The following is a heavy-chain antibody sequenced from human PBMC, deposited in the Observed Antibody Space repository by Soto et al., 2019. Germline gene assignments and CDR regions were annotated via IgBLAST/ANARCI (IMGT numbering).Heavy chain of an antibody. CDR2: IWYDGSNK. CDR3: ARIDCTGNNCNPYYHYGMDV. D-gene: IGHD2-8*02. V-gene: IGHV3-33*01. Sequence: QVQLVESGGGVVQPGRSLRLSCAASGFTFSSYGMHWVRQAPGKGLEWVAVIWYDGSNKYYADSVKGRFTVSRDNSKNTLYLEMNSLRDEDTAVYYCARIDCTGNNCNPYYHYGMDVWGQGTTVTVSS. CDR1: GFTFSSYG. J-gene: IGHJ6*02.